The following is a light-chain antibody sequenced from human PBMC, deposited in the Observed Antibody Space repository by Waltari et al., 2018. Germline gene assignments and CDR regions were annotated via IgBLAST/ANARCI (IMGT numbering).Light chain of an antibody. CDR2: KAS. CDR3: QQYNSYSLRS. V-gene: IGKV1-5*03. CDR1: QSISNW. J-gene: IGKJ4*01. Sequence: DIQMTQSPSTLSASVGDRFTITCRASQSISNWLAWYQQKPGKAPKLLIYKASTLESGVPSRFSGRGSGTEFTLTISSLQPDDFATYYCQQYNSYSLRSFGGGTKVEIK.